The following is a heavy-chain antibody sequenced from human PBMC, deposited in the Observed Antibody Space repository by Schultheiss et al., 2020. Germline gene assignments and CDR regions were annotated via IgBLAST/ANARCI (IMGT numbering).Heavy chain of an antibody. CDR1: GYSFTSYW. CDR3: ASQARYSSGWYYFDY. D-gene: IGHD6-19*01. Sequence: GGSLRLSCKGSGYSFTSYWISWVRQMPGKGLEWMGIIYPGDSDTRYSPSFQGQVTISADKSISTAYLQWSSLKASDTAMYYCASQARYSSGWYYFDYWGQGTLVTVSS. CDR2: IYPGDSDT. V-gene: IGHV5-51*01. J-gene: IGHJ4*02.